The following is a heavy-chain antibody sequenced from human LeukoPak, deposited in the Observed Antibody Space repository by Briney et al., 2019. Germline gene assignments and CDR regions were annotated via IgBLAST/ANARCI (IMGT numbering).Heavy chain of an antibody. J-gene: IGHJ4*02. CDR3: TTDSGSYDFWSGGKDY. D-gene: IGHD3-3*01. Sequence: GGSLRLSCAASGFTFSNAWMSWVRQAPGKGLEWVGRIKSKTDGGTTDYAAPVKGRFTISRDDSKNTLYLQMNSLKTEVTAVYYCTTDSGSYDFWSGGKDYWGQGTLVTVSS. CDR1: GFTFSNAW. V-gene: IGHV3-15*01. CDR2: IKSKTDGGTT.